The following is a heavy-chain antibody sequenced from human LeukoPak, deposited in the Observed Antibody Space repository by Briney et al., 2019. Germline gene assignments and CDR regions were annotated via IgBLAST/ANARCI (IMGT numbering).Heavy chain of an antibody. CDR3: ARVTYCTTTSCHPLGWFDP. CDR1: GGPFSGCY. Sequence: PSETLSLTCAVYGGPFSGCYWSWIRQAPGKGLEWIGEINHSGSFNYNPSLKSRLLILVDTSKNQFSLKLSSVTAADTAVYYCARVTYCTTTSCHPLGWFDPWGQGTLATVSS. CDR2: INHSGSF. D-gene: IGHD2-15*01. V-gene: IGHV4-34*01. J-gene: IGHJ5*02.